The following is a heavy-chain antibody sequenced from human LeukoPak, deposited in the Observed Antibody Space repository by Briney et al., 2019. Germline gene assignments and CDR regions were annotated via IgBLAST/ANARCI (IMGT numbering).Heavy chain of an antibody. CDR2: IYTSGST. V-gene: IGHV4-4*07. D-gene: IGHD3-10*01. CDR3: AREKGSGSYYIPRGLDP. CDR1: GGSISSYY. Sequence: PSETLSLTCTVSGGSISSYYWSWIRQPAGKGLEWIGRIYTSGSTNYNPSLKSRVTMSVDTSKNQFSLKLSSVTAADTAVYYCAREKGSGSYYIPRGLDPWGQGTLVTVSS. J-gene: IGHJ5*02.